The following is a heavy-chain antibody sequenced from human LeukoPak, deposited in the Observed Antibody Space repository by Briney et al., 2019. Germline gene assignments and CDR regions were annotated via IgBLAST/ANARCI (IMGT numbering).Heavy chain of an antibody. Sequence: SETLSLTCTVSGGSINSYYWSWIRQPPGKGLQWIGCIHYSGSTNYNPSLKSRVTISVDTSKNQFSLKLSSVTVADTAVYYCARTTMVRGTYYMDVWGKGTTVTISS. J-gene: IGHJ6*03. CDR2: IHYSGST. D-gene: IGHD3-10*01. CDR3: ARTTMVRGTYYMDV. CDR1: GGSINSYY. V-gene: IGHV4-59*01.